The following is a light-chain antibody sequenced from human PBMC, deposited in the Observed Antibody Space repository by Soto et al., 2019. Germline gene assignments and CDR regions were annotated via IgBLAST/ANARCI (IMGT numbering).Light chain of an antibody. V-gene: IGLV2-14*03. CDR3: NSYRRGGTYV. CDR1: SSDVGGYNY. J-gene: IGLJ1*01. CDR2: DVS. Sequence: QSVLTQAASVSGSPGQSITISCTGTSSDVGGYNYVSWYQQYPGKATKLMNYDVSSRPSGVSNRLSGSKSDNTASLTFSGLQAEDEADYYCNSYRRGGTYVFGTGTKVTVL.